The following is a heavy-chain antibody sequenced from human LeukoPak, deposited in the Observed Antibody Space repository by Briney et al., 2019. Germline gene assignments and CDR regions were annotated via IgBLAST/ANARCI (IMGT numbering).Heavy chain of an antibody. CDR1: GYTISSGYY. J-gene: IGHJ4*02. CDR2: IYHGRST. D-gene: IGHD5-18*01. CDR3: AGLSYTYFPI. Sequence: SETLSLTCTVSGYTISSGYYWGWIRPPPGRGLEWTGIIYHGRSTYYNPSLKSRVTISVDKSKNHFSLQLNCVSPEDTALYYCAGLSYTYFPIWGQGTLVTVSS. V-gene: IGHV4-38-2*02.